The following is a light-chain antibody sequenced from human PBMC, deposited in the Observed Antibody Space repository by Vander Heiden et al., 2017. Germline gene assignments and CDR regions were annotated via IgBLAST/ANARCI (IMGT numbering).Light chain of an antibody. CDR1: SGSIAENF. J-gene: IGLJ3*02. CDR3: QSFDTSNHRV. Sequence: NFMLTQPHSVSESPGKTVIISFTRNSGSIAENFVQWFQQRPGSSPSIVIYEGNQRPSGVPARFSGSIDISANSASLTISGLKTEDEADYYCQSFDTSNHRVFGGGTKVTVL. CDR2: EGN. V-gene: IGLV6-57*01.